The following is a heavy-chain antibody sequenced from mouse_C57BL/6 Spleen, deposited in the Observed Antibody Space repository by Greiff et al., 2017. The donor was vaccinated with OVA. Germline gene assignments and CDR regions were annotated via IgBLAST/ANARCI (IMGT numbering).Heavy chain of an antibody. V-gene: IGHV3-6*01. CDR3: AIYGNYDAMDY. D-gene: IGHD2-1*01. CDR2: ISYDGSN. CDR1: GYSITSGYY. Sequence: EVQLKESGPGLVKPSQSLSLTCSVTGYSITSGYYWNWIRQFPGNKLEWMGYISYDGSNNYNPSLKNRISITRDTSKNQFFLKLNSVTTEDTATYYCAIYGNYDAMDYWGQGTSVTVSS. J-gene: IGHJ4*01.